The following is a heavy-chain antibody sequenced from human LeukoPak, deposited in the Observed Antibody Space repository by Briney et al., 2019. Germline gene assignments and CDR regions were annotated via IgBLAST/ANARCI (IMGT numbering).Heavy chain of an antibody. Sequence: GGSLRLSCAASGFTFDDYAMHWVRQAPGKGLELVSLISGDGGSTYYADSVKGRFTISRDNSKNSLYLQMNSLRTEDTALYYCAKDRPYYYGSGSYYYYYGMDVWGQGTTVTVSS. D-gene: IGHD3-10*01. J-gene: IGHJ6*02. CDR1: GFTFDDYA. CDR3: AKDRPYYYGSGSYYYYYGMDV. V-gene: IGHV3-43*02. CDR2: ISGDGGST.